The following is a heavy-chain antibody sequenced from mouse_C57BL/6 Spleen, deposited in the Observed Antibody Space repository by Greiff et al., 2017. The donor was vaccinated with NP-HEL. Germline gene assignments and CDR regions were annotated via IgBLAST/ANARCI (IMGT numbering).Heavy chain of an antibody. V-gene: IGHV14-4*01. J-gene: IGHJ2*01. CDR3: TTSLGRD. CDR1: GFNIKDDY. Sequence: VQLQQSGAELVRPGASVKLSCTASGFNIKDDYMHWVKQRPEQGLEWIGWIYPENGDTEYASKFQGKATITADTSSNTAYLQLSSLTSEDTAVYYCTTSLGRDWGKGTTLTVAS. CDR2: IYPENGDT.